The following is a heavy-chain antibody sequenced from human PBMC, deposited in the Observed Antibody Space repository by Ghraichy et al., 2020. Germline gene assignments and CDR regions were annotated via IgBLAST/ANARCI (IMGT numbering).Heavy chain of an antibody. CDR3: AKDLGDYDFWSGYLMIDY. CDR1: GFTFSSYA. V-gene: IGHV3-23*01. CDR2: ISGSGGST. D-gene: IGHD3-3*01. Sequence: GGSLRLSCAASGFTFSSYAMSWVRQAPGKGLEWVSAISGSGGSTYYADSVKGRFTISRDNSKNTLYLQMNSLRAEDTAVYYCAKDLGDYDFWSGYLMIDYWGQGTLVTVSS. J-gene: IGHJ4*02.